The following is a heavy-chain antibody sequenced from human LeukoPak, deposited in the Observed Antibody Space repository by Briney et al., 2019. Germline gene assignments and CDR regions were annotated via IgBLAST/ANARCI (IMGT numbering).Heavy chain of an antibody. V-gene: IGHV4-4*07. Sequence: PSETLSLTCTVSGGSISSYYWSWIRQPAGKGLGWIGRIYTSGSTNYNPSLKSRVTMSVDTSKNQFSLKLSSVTAADTAVYYCARDNHCSSTSCYIRGPYYYYYMDVWGKGTTVTVSS. J-gene: IGHJ6*03. CDR1: GGSISSYY. CDR2: IYTSGST. D-gene: IGHD2-2*02. CDR3: ARDNHCSSTSCYIRGPYYYYYMDV.